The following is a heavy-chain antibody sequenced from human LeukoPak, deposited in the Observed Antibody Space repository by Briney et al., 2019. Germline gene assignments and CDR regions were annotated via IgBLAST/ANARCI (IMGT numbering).Heavy chain of an antibody. CDR1: GGSISSGGYY. D-gene: IGHD3-22*01. V-gene: IGHV4-31*03. J-gene: IGHJ4*02. CDR2: IYYSGST. CDR3: ARLNYYDSSGALKAFDY. Sequence: SETLSLTCTVSGGSISSGGYYWSWIRQHPGKGLEWIGYIYYSGSTYYNPSLKSRVTISVDTSKNQFSLKLSSVTAADTAVYYCARLNYYDSSGALKAFDYWGQGTLVTVSS.